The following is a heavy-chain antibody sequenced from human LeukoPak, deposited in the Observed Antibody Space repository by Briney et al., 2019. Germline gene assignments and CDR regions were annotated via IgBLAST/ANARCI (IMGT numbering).Heavy chain of an antibody. CDR2: VYSASA. V-gene: IGHV4-59*08. CDR3: ARHSRDYPHNWFDP. CDR1: GVSITNYY. D-gene: IGHD4-17*01. J-gene: IGHJ5*02. Sequence: SETLSLTCSGSGVSITNYYWSWFRQSPGKGLEWIGYVYSASANYNPSLKSRVTMSLDTSQNQFSLKLTSVTAADTAMYYCARHSRDYPHNWFDPWGQGTLVTVSS.